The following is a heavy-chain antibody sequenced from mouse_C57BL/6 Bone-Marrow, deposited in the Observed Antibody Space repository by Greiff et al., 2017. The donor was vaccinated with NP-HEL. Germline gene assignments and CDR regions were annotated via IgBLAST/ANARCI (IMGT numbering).Heavy chain of an antibody. CDR1: GYTFTSYW. Sequence: QVQLKQPGAELVKPGASVKLSCKASGYTFTSYWMHWVKQRPGQGLEWIGMIHPNSGSTNYNEKFKSKATLTVDKSSSTAYMQLSSLTSEDSAVYYWAREEVLRWGFAYWGQGTLVTVSA. CDR2: IHPNSGST. D-gene: IGHD1-1*01. V-gene: IGHV1-64*01. J-gene: IGHJ3*01. CDR3: AREEVLRWGFAY.